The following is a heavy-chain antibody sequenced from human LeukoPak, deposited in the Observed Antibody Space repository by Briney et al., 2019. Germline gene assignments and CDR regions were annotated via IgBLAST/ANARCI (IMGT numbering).Heavy chain of an antibody. Sequence: PGGSLRLSCAASGFTFSSYGMHWVRQAPGKGLEWVAVISYDGSNKYYADSVKGRFTISRDNSKNTLYLQMNSLRAEDTAVYYCAKDPGGYDADYWGQGTLVTVSS. J-gene: IGHJ4*02. V-gene: IGHV3-30*18. CDR2: ISYDGSNK. CDR1: GFTFSSYG. CDR3: AKDPGGYDADY. D-gene: IGHD5-12*01.